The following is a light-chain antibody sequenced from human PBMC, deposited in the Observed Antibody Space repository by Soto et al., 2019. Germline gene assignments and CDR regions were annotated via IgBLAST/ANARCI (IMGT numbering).Light chain of an antibody. CDR2: GVS. CDR3: SSYAASRTRV. Sequence: SVLTQPASVSGSPGQSITISCTGTSSDFGDYNYVSWYQHHPDKAPKLIIFGVSNRPSGVSNRFSASKSGNTASLTISGLQVDDEADYYCSSYAASRTRVFGTGTKVTVL. V-gene: IGLV2-14*01. J-gene: IGLJ1*01. CDR1: SSDFGDYNY.